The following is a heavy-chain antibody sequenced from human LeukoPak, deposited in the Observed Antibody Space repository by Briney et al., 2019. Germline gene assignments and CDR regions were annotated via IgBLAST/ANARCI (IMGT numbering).Heavy chain of an antibody. CDR1: GFTFSSYA. CDR2: ISYDGSNK. V-gene: IGHV3-30-3*01. CDR3: ARRYDGFDY. D-gene: IGHD3-3*01. Sequence: PGRSLRLSCAASGFTFSSYAIHWVRQAPGKGLEWVAVISYDGSNKYYADSVKGRFSIPRDNSKNTLYLQMNSLRADDTAVYYCARRYDGFDYWGQGTLVTVSS. J-gene: IGHJ4*02.